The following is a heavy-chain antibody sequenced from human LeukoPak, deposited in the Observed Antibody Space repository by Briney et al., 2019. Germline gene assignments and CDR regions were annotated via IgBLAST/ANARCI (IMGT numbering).Heavy chain of an antibody. J-gene: IGHJ6*03. CDR1: GGSISSSTYY. V-gene: IGHV4-39*01. D-gene: IGHD3-10*01. CDR3: ARHRYYYRSGSYYGAPYYMDV. CDR2: IYYSGST. Sequence: PSETLSLTCSVSGGSISSSTYYWVWIRQPPGKGLEWIGSIYYSGSTYYNPSLKSRVTISVDTSKNQFSLKLSSVTAADTAVYYCARHRYYYRSGSYYGAPYYMDVWGKGTTVTISS.